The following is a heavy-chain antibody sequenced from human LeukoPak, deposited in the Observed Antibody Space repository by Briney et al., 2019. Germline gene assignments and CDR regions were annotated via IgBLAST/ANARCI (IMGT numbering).Heavy chain of an antibody. CDR2: MYYIGST. CDR1: GGSISSYV. D-gene: IGHD5-24*01. J-gene: IGHJ4*02. CDR3: ASTRRDGYPFDY. V-gene: IGHV4-59*01. Sequence: SETLSLTCTVSGGSISSYVWTWIRQPPGKGLEWIAYMYYIGSTNYNPSLKSRVTISVDTSKNQFSLRLSSVPAADTGVYYCASTRRDGYPFDYWGQGTLVTVSS.